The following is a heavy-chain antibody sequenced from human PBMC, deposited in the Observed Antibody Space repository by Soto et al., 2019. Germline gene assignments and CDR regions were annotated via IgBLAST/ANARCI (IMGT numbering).Heavy chain of an antibody. D-gene: IGHD1-1*01. Sequence: HPGGSLRLSCAASGFTFSSYGMHWVRQAPGKGLEWVAVISYDGSNKYYADSVKGRFTISRDNSKNTLYLQMNSLRAEDTAVYYCAKDWGTGTLDYWGQGTLVTVSS. V-gene: IGHV3-30*18. J-gene: IGHJ4*02. CDR3: AKDWGTGTLDY. CDR2: ISYDGSNK. CDR1: GFTFSSYG.